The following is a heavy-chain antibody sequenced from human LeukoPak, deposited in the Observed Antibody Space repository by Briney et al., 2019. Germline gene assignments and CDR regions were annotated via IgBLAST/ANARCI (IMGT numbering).Heavy chain of an antibody. V-gene: IGHV1-69*05. J-gene: IGHJ5*02. CDR2: IIPIFGTT. Sequence: VSSLKLSCTASGGTFSSYAFSWVRQAPGQGLEWMGGIIPIFGTTNYARKFQGRVTITTDESTSTAYMELSSLRSEDTAVYYCARGIERSMNWFDPWGQGTLVTVSS. D-gene: IGHD3-16*02. CDR1: GGTFSSYA. CDR3: ARGIERSMNWFDP.